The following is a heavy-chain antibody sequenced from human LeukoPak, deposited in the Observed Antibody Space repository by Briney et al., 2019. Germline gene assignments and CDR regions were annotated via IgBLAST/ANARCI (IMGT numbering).Heavy chain of an antibody. J-gene: IGHJ6*02. CDR2: ISYDGSNK. Sequence: GGSLRLSCAASGFTFSNYAMHWVCQAPGKGLEWVAVISYDGSNKYYADSVKGRFTISRDNSKNTLFLQMNSLRAEDTAVYYCAREGGGYCSSTSCLYYTYYYGMDVWGQGTTVAVSS. CDR3: AREGGGYCSSTSCLYYTYYYGMDV. CDR1: GFTFSNYA. V-gene: IGHV3-30-3*01. D-gene: IGHD2-2*01.